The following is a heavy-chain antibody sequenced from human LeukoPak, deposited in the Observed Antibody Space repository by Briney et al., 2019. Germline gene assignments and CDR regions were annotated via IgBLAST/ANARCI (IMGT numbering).Heavy chain of an antibody. CDR3: ARGGQQWLVLWLDP. CDR1: GFTFSSYA. Sequence: GRSLRLSCAASGFTFSSYAMHWVRQAPGKGLEWVAVISYDGSNKYYADSVKGRFTISRDNSKNTLYLQMNSLRAEDTAVYYCARGGQQWLVLWLDPWGQGTLVTVSS. D-gene: IGHD6-19*01. J-gene: IGHJ5*02. V-gene: IGHV3-30-3*01. CDR2: ISYDGSNK.